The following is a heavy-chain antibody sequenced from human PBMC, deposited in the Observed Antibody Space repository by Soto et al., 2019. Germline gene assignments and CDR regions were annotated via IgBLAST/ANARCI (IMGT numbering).Heavy chain of an antibody. CDR3: ARDLSWAFDH. CDR2: IRGTTTI. Sequence: DVQLVESGGGLVQPGGSLRLSCAASGFSFRDHSMNWVRQAPGKGLEWISYIRGTTTISYADSVKGRFTISRDNAENSLYLQMNSRRDEDTAVYYCARDLSWAFDHWGQGALVTVSS. D-gene: IGHD6-13*01. V-gene: IGHV3-48*02. J-gene: IGHJ4*02. CDR1: GFSFRDHS.